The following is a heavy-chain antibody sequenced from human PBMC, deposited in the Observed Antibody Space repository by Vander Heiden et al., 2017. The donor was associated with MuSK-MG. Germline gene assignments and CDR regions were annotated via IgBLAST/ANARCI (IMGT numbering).Heavy chain of an antibody. J-gene: IGHJ6*03. V-gene: IGHV1-2*02. CDR2: INPNSGGT. D-gene: IGHD2-2*01. CDR3: ARAEYCSSTSCYLNYYYYYYMDV. CDR1: GYTYTGYY. Sequence: QVQLVQSGAEVTKPGASVKVSCKASGYTYTGYYMPWVRQAPGQGLEWMGWINPNSGGTNYAQKFQGRVTMTRDTSISTAYMELSRLRSDDTAVYYCARAEYCSSTSCYLNYYYYYYMDVWGKGTTVTVSS.